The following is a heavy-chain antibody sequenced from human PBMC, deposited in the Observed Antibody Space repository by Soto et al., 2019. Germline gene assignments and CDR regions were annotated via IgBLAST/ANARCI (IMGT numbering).Heavy chain of an antibody. V-gene: IGHV1-46*01. Sequence: QVQLVQSGAEVKKPGASVKVSCKASGYTLTSYYMHWVRQAPGQGLEWMGIINPSGGSTSYAQKCQGRVTMTSDTSTSTVYMELSSLRSEDTAVYYWARASPRSTGTGDYWGQGTLVTVSS. J-gene: IGHJ4*02. CDR2: INPSGGST. D-gene: IGHD1-1*01. CDR3: ARASPRSTGTGDY. CDR1: GYTLTSYY.